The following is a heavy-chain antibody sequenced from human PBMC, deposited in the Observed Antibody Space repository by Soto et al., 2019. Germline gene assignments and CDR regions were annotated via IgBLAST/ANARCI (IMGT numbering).Heavy chain of an antibody. V-gene: IGHV3-15*01. CDR3: STVIGIYGLDI. J-gene: IGHJ6*02. CDR1: RFSFTNAW. D-gene: IGHD1-26*01. CDR2: IKSKTDGGTA. Sequence: EVQLVESGGGFVQPGGSLRLSCVASRFSFTNAWMSWVRQAPGKGPEWVGRIKSKTDGGTADYAAPVKGRFTISRDDSQNTFYLHMASLKPEDTALYHCSTVIGIYGLDIWGQGTTVTAS.